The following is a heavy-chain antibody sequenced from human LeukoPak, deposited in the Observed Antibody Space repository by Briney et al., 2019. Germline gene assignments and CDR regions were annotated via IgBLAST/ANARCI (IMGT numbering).Heavy chain of an antibody. CDR1: GFTFSSNW. D-gene: IGHD6-19*01. CDR3: ALSSGWYN. Sequence: SGGSLRLSCAASGFTFSSNWMHWVRQALGKGLVGVSRINSDGSSTKYTDSVKGRFTISRDNAKNTLYLQMNSLRAEDTAVYYCALSSGWYNWGQGTLVTVSS. CDR2: INSDGSST. J-gene: IGHJ4*02. V-gene: IGHV3-74*01.